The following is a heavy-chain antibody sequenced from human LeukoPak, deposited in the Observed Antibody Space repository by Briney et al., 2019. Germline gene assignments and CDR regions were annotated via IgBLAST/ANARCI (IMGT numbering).Heavy chain of an antibody. CDR1: GFTFSSYG. Sequence: PGGSLRLSCAASGFTFSSYGMHWVRQAPGKGLEWVAVISYDGSNKYYADSVKGRFTISRDNSKNTLYLQMNGLRAEDTAVYYCAKGRVGYFDWFGAFDIWGQGTMVTVSS. D-gene: IGHD3-9*01. CDR3: AKGRVGYFDWFGAFDI. V-gene: IGHV3-30*18. J-gene: IGHJ3*02. CDR2: ISYDGSNK.